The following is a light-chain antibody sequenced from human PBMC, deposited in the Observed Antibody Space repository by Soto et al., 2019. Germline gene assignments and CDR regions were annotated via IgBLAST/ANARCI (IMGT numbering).Light chain of an antibody. J-gene: IGKJ2*01. CDR3: QLRTNWPPQYT. V-gene: IGKV3-11*01. CDR2: DAS. CDR1: QGVSSY. Sequence: EIVLTQSPATLSLSPGERATLSCRASQGVSSYLAWYQQKPGQAPRLLIYDASNRATGIPARFSGSGSGTDFTLTISSLEPEDFAVYYCQLRTNWPPQYTFGQGTKLEIK.